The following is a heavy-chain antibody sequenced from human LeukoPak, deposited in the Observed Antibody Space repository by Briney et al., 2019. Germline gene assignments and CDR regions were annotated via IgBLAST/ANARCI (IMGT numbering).Heavy chain of an antibody. J-gene: IGHJ6*03. V-gene: IGHV4-59*01. CDR1: GGSISSYY. CDR3: ARVGSNYYYYYYMDV. D-gene: IGHD3-16*01. CDR2: IYYSGST. Sequence: SETLSLTCTVSGGSISSYYWSWIRQPPGKGLEWIGYIYYSGSTNYNPSLKSRVTISVDTSKNQFSLRLSSVTAADTAVYYCARVGSNYYYYYYMDVWGKGTTVTISS.